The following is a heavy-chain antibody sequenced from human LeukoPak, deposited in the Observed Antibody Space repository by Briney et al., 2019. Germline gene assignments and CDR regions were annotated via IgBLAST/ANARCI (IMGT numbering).Heavy chain of an antibody. D-gene: IGHD3-10*02. CDR2: ISSSSSYI. Sequence: VGSLRLSCAASGFTFSSYSMNWVRQAPGKGLEWVSSISSSSSYIYYADSVKGRFTISIDNAKNSLYLQMNSPRAEDTAVYYCAELGISMIGGVWGKGTTVTISS. CDR1: GFTFSSYS. V-gene: IGHV3-21*01. J-gene: IGHJ6*04. CDR3: AELGISMIGGV.